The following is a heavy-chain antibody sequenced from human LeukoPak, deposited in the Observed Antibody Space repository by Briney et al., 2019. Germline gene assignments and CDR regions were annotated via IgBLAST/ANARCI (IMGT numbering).Heavy chain of an antibody. CDR2: IGGSGGRT. D-gene: IGHD3-10*01. CDR1: GFTFSSFA. J-gene: IGHJ4*02. Sequence: GGSLRLSCAASGFTFSSFAMSWVRQAPGKGLEWVSAIGGSGGRTYFAVSVKDRFTIYRDNSKNTLYLQMNSLRAEDTGVYYCAKDRYGSGSYYNVVDYWGQGTLVTVSS. CDR3: AKDRYGSGSYYNVVDY. V-gene: IGHV3-23*01.